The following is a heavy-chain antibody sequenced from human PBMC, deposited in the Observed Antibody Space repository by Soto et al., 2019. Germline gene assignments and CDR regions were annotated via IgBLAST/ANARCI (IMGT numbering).Heavy chain of an antibody. CDR3: ARGRDRWFDP. D-gene: IGHD3-10*01. CDR1: GDSITSGDFY. Sequence: QVQLQESGPGLVKPSQTLSLACTVYGDSITSGDFYWKWVRRPPGKGLEWIGYIYHSGSTYYSPSLTSRVTMSVDTSKNQFSLKLSSVTAADTAVYYCARGRDRWFDPWGQGTLVTVSS. CDR2: IYHSGST. J-gene: IGHJ5*02. V-gene: IGHV4-30-4*01.